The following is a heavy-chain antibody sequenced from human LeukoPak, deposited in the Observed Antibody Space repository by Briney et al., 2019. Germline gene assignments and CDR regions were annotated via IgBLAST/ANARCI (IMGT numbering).Heavy chain of an antibody. CDR3: ARAVGQGTYSYEYFQY. Sequence: ASVKVSCKASGYTFTSYYMSWVRQAPGQGLEWMGIINPGGGSTNYAQKFQGRVTMTSDTSTSTVYMELSSLRSEDTAVYYCARAVGQGTYSYEYFQYWGQGTLVTVSS. D-gene: IGHD1-26*01. CDR2: INPGGGST. J-gene: IGHJ1*01. V-gene: IGHV1-46*01. CDR1: GYTFTSYY.